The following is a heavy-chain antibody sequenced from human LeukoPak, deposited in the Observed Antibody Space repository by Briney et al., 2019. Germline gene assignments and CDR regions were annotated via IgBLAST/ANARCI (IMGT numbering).Heavy chain of an antibody. CDR3: ARHVAYSGSLPSRIDAFDI. J-gene: IGHJ3*02. Sequence: SETLSLTCTVSGGSISSYYWSWIRQPPGKGLEWIGYIYYSGSTNYNPSLKSRVTISVDTSKNQFSLKLSSVTAADTAVYYCARHVAYSGSLPSRIDAFDIWGQGTMVTVSS. D-gene: IGHD1-26*01. CDR1: GGSISSYY. V-gene: IGHV4-59*08. CDR2: IYYSGST.